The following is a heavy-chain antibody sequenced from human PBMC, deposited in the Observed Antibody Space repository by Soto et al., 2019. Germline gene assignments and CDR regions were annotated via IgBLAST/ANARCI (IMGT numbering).Heavy chain of an antibody. CDR2: ISAYNGNT. CDR3: ARLASSWPYYYYYGMDV. CDR1: GYTFTSYG. Sequence: ASVKVSCKASGYTFTSYGISWVRQAPGQGLEWMGWISAYNGNTNYALKLQGRVTMTTDTSTSTAYMELRSLRSDDTAVYYCARLASSWPYYYYYGMDVWGQGTTVTVSS. V-gene: IGHV1-18*01. D-gene: IGHD6-13*01. J-gene: IGHJ6*02.